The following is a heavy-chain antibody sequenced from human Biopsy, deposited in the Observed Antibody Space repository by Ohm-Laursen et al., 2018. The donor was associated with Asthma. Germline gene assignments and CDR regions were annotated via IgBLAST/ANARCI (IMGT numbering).Heavy chain of an antibody. J-gene: IGHJ6*02. D-gene: IGHD3-22*01. CDR1: GFSFNSYG. Sequence: SLRLSCTASGFSFNSYGMHWVRQAPGKGLEWVAVMSFDGRQTYYADSVKGRFTISRDNSKNTLYLQMNSLRAEDTAVYYCARARRSLLLPDYYYYGMDVWGQGTTVTVSS. CDR2: MSFDGRQT. CDR3: ARARRSLLLPDYYYYGMDV. V-gene: IGHV3-30*03.